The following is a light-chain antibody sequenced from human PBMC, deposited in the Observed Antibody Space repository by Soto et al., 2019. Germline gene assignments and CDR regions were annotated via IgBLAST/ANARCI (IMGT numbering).Light chain of an antibody. Sequence: QSVLTQPASVSGSPGQSITISCTGTSSDVGGYNYVSWYQQHPGKAPKLMIYEVSNRPSGVSNRFSGSKSGNTASLTISGLQAEDEADYYCSSYTSSSTLAFGTGTKLPS. J-gene: IGLJ1*01. V-gene: IGLV2-14*01. CDR3: SSYTSSSTLA. CDR2: EVS. CDR1: SSDVGGYNY.